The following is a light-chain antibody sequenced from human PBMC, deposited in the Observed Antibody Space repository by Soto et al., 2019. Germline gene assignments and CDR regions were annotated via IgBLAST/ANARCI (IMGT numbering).Light chain of an antibody. J-gene: IGKJ2*01. Sequence: DIQMTQSPSTLSASVGDRVISTCRASQRISSWLAWYQQKPGKAPKLLIYDASSLESGVPSRFSGSGSGTEFTLAISSLQPDDFATYYCQQYNSNPYTFGHGTKLEIK. CDR3: QQYNSNPYT. CDR2: DAS. V-gene: IGKV1-5*01. CDR1: QRISSW.